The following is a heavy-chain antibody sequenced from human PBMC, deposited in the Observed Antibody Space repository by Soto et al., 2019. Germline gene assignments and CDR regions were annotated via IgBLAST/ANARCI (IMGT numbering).Heavy chain of an antibody. D-gene: IGHD3-10*01. J-gene: IGHJ6*02. CDR3: ARDLVRGSGSLWDSKRDYYGMDV. CDR2: ISTSSRTI. CDR1: GFTFSSFG. Sequence: GGSLRLSCAASGFTFSSFGMNWVRQAPGKGLEWVSFISTSSRTIYYADSVKGRFTISRDNAKNSLSLQMNSLRDEDTAVYYCARDLVRGSGSLWDSKRDYYGMDVWGQGTTVTVSS. V-gene: IGHV3-48*02.